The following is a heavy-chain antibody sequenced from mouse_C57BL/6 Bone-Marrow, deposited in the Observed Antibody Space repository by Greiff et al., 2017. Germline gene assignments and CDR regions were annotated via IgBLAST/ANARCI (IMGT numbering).Heavy chain of an antibody. J-gene: IGHJ3*01. CDR2: IDPENGAT. Sequence: EVQLQQSGAELVRPGASVKLSCTASGFNIKDDYMHWVKQRPEQGLEWIGWIDPENGATEYASKFQGKATITADTSSNTAYLQLSSLTSEDTAVYYCTTGGDYGPFAYWGQGTLVTVSA. D-gene: IGHD2-4*01. CDR3: TTGGDYGPFAY. CDR1: GFNIKDDY. V-gene: IGHV14-4*01.